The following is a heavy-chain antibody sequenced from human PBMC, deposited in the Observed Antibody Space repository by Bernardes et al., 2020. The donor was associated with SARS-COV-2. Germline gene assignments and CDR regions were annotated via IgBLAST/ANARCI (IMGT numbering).Heavy chain of an antibody. D-gene: IGHD2-2*01. V-gene: IGHV3-74*01. J-gene: IGHJ4*02. CDR3: ARPISSTNRPDY. Sequence: GGSLRLSCAASGFTFSSYWMHWVRQAPGKGLVWVARINSDGSSTSYADSVKGRFTISRDNAKNTLYLQMNILRGEDTAVYYCARPISSTNRPDYWGPGILVTVSA. CDR1: GFTFSSYW. CDR2: INSDGSST.